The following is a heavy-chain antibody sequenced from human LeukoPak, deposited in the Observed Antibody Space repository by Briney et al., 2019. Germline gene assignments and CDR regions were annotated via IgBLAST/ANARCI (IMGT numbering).Heavy chain of an antibody. CDR1: GFTFSNAW. J-gene: IGHJ3*02. CDR2: IGSSGSTV. Sequence: GASLRLSCAASGFTFSNAWMSWVRQAPGKGLEWVSYIGSSGSTVYYADSVKGRFTISRDNAKNSLYMQMESLRDEDTAIYYCARDTLEYSNSPDALDIWGQGTMVTVSS. D-gene: IGHD4-23*01. CDR3: ARDTLEYSNSPDALDI. V-gene: IGHV3-11*04.